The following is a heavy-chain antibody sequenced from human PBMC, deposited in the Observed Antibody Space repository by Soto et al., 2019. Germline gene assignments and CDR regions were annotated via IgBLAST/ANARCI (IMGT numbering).Heavy chain of an antibody. J-gene: IGHJ4*02. CDR1: GYSFTSYW. Sequence: GESLKISCKGSGYSFTSYWIAWVRQMPGKGLEWMGIIYPADSDTRYSPPFQGQVTISADKSISTAYLQWSSLKASDTAMYYCARQEYTMGFDSWGQGTLVTVSS. CDR3: ARQEYTMGFDS. CDR2: IYPADSDT. V-gene: IGHV5-51*01. D-gene: IGHD2-2*02.